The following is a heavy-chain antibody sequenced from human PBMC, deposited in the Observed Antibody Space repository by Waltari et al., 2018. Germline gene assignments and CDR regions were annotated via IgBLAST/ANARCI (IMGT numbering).Heavy chain of an antibody. J-gene: IGHJ4*02. D-gene: IGHD2-15*01. Sequence: QVQLVQSGAEVKKPGSSVKVSCKASGGTFSSYAISWVRQAPGQGLEWMGRYIPIFGTANDAQKFQGRVTITADKSTSTAYMELSSLRSEDTAVYYCATHPRVGYCSGGSCYPTFIWGQGTLVTVSS. CDR2: YIPIFGTA. CDR3: ATHPRVGYCSGGSCYPTFI. CDR1: GGTFSSYA. V-gene: IGHV1-69*08.